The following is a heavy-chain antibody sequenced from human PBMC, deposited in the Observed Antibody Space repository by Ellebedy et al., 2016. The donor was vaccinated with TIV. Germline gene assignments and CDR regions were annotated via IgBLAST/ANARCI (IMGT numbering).Heavy chain of an antibody. Sequence: ASVKVSCXSSGYTFSNYAINWVRQATGQGLEWLGWMDPKSGNTGYAQQFHGRFTMTWDTSISTAYMELSSLKSEDTAMYYCARVHHYYAPRDFDYWGQGTLVTVSS. V-gene: IGHV1-8*01. CDR1: GYTFSNYA. D-gene: IGHD3-22*01. CDR3: ARVHHYYAPRDFDY. CDR2: MDPKSGNT. J-gene: IGHJ4*02.